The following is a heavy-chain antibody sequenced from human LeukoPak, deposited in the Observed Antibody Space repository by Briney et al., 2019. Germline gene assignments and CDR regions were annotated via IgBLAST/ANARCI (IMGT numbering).Heavy chain of an antibody. CDR1: GFTFSSYA. V-gene: IGHV3-23*01. D-gene: IGHD3-22*01. CDR2: ISSSGGLA. Sequence: GGSLRLSWGASGFTFSSYAMSWVRQAPGKGLEWVSAISSSGGLAYYADSVKGRFTMSRDNSENTLFLQMNSLRADDTALYYCAKAGSSGYRYYFDYWGQGILVTVSS. J-gene: IGHJ4*02. CDR3: AKAGSSGYRYYFDY.